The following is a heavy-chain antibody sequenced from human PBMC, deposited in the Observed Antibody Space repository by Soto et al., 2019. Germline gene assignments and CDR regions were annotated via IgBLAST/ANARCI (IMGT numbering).Heavy chain of an antibody. D-gene: IGHD2-15*01. CDR3: VKDDRILGRRYFDL. V-gene: IGHV3-23*01. Sequence: EEQLLESGGGLIQPGGSLRLACAASGFTFSSYAMTWVRQAPGKGLEWVSSISFSDGGTYYADSVKGRLTISRDNPKNTLFLQMNSLRVEDTAGYYCVKDDRILGRRYFDLWGRGTLVTVSS. CDR1: GFTFSSYA. J-gene: IGHJ2*01. CDR2: ISFSDGGT.